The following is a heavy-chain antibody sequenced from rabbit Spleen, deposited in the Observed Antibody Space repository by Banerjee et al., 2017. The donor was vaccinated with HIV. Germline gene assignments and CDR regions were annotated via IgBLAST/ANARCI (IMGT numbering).Heavy chain of an antibody. V-gene: IGHV1S40*01. CDR2: IRAGSSGNT. Sequence: QSLEESGGGLVKPGGTLTLTCTVSGLSLSSSNFMHWVRQAPGKGLEWIGCIRAGSSGNTYYASWAKGRFPISKTSATTVPLQMTSLTAADPATYFCARDTGSSFSSYGMDLWGPGTLVTVS. J-gene: IGHJ6*01. CDR3: ARDTGSSFSSYGMDL. D-gene: IGHD8-1*01. CDR1: GLSLSSSNF.